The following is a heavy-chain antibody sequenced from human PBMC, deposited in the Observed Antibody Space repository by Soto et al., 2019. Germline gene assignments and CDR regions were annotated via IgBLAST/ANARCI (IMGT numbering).Heavy chain of an antibody. D-gene: IGHD6-13*01. V-gene: IGHV1-18*04. CDR3: ARDSGSSSWNYYYYGMDV. CDR1: GYTFTSYG. CDR2: ISAYNGNT. Sequence: ASVKVSCKASGYTFTSYGISWVRQAPGQGLEWMGWISAYNGNTNYVQKLTGRVTMTTDTSTSTAYMELRSLRSDDTAVYYCARDSGSSSWNYYYYGMDVWGQGTTVTV. J-gene: IGHJ6*02.